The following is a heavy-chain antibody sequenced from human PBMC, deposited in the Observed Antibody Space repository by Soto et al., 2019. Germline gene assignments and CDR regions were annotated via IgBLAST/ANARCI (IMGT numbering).Heavy chain of an antibody. D-gene: IGHD3-3*01. CDR1: GFTFSNAW. CDR2: IKSKTDGGTT. V-gene: IGHV3-15*01. CDR3: TTDTIFQSDCVIPHNDHQDWFDP. Sequence: PGGSLRLSCAASGFTFSNAWMSWVRQAPGKGLEWVGRIKSKTDGGTTDYAAPVKGRFTISRDDSKNTLYLQMNSLKTEDTAVYYCTTDTIFQSDCVIPHNDHQDWFDPCAQRTL. J-gene: IGHJ5*02.